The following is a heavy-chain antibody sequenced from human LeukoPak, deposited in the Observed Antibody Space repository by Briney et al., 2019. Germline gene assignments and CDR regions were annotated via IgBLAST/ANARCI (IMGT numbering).Heavy chain of an antibody. V-gene: IGHV5-51*01. D-gene: IGHD6-13*01. CDR3: ARIGYSSSWYGSFDY. CDR2: IYPGDSDT. CDR1: GYSFTSYW. Sequence: GESLKISCKGSGYSFTSYWIGWVRQMPGKGLEWMRIIYPGDSDTRYSPSFQGQVTISADKSISTAYLQWSSLKASDTAMYYCARIGYSSSWYGSFDYWGQGTLVTVSS. J-gene: IGHJ4*02.